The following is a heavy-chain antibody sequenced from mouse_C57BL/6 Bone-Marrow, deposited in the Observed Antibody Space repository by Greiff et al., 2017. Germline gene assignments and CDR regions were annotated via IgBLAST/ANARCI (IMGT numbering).Heavy chain of an antibody. CDR3: ARTRDGYYVYYFDY. V-gene: IGHV1-22*01. CDR2: INPNNGGT. D-gene: IGHD2-3*01. CDR1: GYTFTDYN. J-gene: IGHJ2*01. Sequence: SGPELVKPGASVKMSCKASGYTFTDYNMHWVKQSHGKSLEWIGYINPNNGGTSYNQKFKGKATLTVNKSSSTAYMELRSLTSEDSAVXYCARTRDGYYVYYFDYWGQGTTLTVSS.